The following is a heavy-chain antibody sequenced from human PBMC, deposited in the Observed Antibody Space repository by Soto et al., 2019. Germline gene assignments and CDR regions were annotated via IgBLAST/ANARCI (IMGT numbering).Heavy chain of an antibody. CDR2: IIPIFGTA. CDR3: PRGPPTAADSIFDY. V-gene: IGHV1-69*01. Sequence: QVQLVQSGAEVKKPGSSVKVSCKASGGTFSSYAIIWVRQAPGQGREWMGGIIPIFGTANYAKKFQGRFTITADESTSTAYMELTSLRSEDTAVYYCPRGPPTAADSIFDYWGQGTLVTVSS. CDR1: GGTFSSYA. D-gene: IGHD6-13*01. J-gene: IGHJ4*02.